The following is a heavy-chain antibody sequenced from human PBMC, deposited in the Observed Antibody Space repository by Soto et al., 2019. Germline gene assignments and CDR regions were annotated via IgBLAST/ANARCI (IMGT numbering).Heavy chain of an antibody. Sequence: PGGSLRLSCVASGFTFNIYWMHWVRQAPGKGLEWVSRIDNDGSATTYADSVKGRFTISRDNAKNTLFLRMNTLRVDDTAVYYCARDNWNSYWGQGTLVTVSS. V-gene: IGHV3-74*01. D-gene: IGHD1-1*01. CDR3: ARDNWNSY. CDR1: GFTFNIYW. J-gene: IGHJ4*02. CDR2: IDNDGSAT.